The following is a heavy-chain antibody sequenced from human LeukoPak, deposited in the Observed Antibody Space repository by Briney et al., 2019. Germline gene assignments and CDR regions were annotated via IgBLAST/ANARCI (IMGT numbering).Heavy chain of an antibody. V-gene: IGHV1-18*01. CDR2: ISAYNGNT. CDR1: GYTFTSYG. D-gene: IGHD1-14*01. Sequence: ASVKVSCKASGYTFTSYGISWVPQAPGQGLEWMGWISAYNGNTNYAQKLQGRVTMTTDTSTSTAYMELRSLRSDDTAVYYCAREYTSYYYMDVWGKGTTVTVSS. CDR3: AREYTSYYYMDV. J-gene: IGHJ6*03.